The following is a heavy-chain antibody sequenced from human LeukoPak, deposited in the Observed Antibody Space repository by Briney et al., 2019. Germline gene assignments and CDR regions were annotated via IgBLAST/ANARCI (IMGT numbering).Heavy chain of an antibody. V-gene: IGHV1-24*01. CDR1: GYTLTELS. J-gene: IGHJ4*02. Sequence: GAGVKVSCEVSGYTLTELSMHWGRQAPGRGRGWVGGFDPEVGVTIYAQTLWGRVSMSAETSTDTAYMKLSSVKSEDTAVYYCATDREVDIVATIWKGPAQWGQGTLVTVSS. D-gene: IGHD5-12*01. CDR2: FDPEVGVT. CDR3: ATDREVDIVATIWKGPAQ.